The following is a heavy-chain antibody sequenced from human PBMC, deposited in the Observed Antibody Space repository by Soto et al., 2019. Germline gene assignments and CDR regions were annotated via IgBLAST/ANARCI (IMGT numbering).Heavy chain of an antibody. CDR2: IYYSGST. CDR3: ARVSGDILTGYYPYYFDY. J-gene: IGHJ4*02. CDR1: GCSISIYY. Sequence: SETLSLTCTVSGCSISIYYWSWIRQPPGKGLEWIGYIYYSGSTNYNPSLKSRVTISVDTSKNQFSLKLSSVTAADTAVYYCARVSGDILTGYYPYYFDYWGQGTLVTVSS. D-gene: IGHD3-9*01. V-gene: IGHV4-59*01.